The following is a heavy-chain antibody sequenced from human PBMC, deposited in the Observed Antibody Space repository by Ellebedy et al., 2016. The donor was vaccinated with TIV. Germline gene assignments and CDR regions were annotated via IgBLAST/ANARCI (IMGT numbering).Heavy chain of an antibody. V-gene: IGHV3-23*01. D-gene: IGHD6-19*01. CDR1: GFTFSSYA. Sequence: GGSLRLXXAASGFTFSSYAMGWVRQAPGKGLEWVSTISGRGDNTFYAYSVKGRFTISRDNSKNTLSLQINSLRAEDTALYYCAKDSGRGGWYFDYWGQGTLVTVSS. J-gene: IGHJ4*02. CDR2: ISGRGDNT. CDR3: AKDSGRGGWYFDY.